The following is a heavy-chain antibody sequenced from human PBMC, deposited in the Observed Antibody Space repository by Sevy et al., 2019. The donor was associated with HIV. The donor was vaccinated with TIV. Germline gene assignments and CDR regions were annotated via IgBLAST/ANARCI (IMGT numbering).Heavy chain of an antibody. CDR1: GFTVSSNY. CDR3: ARDCSSTSCPGSDAFDI. V-gene: IGHV3-66*02. CDR2: IYSGGST. D-gene: IGHD2-2*01. Sequence: GGSLRLSCAASGFTVSSNYMSWVRQAPGKGLEWVSVIYSGGSTYYADSVKGRFTISRDNSKNTMYLQMNSMRAGDTAVYYCARDCSSTSCPGSDAFDIWGQGTMVTVSS. J-gene: IGHJ3*02.